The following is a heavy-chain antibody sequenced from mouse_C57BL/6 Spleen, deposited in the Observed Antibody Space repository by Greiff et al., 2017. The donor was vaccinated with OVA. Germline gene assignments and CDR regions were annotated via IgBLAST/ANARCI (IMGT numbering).Heavy chain of an antibody. V-gene: IGHV1-53*01. Sequence: QVQLQQPGPELVKPGASVKLSCKASGYTFTSYWMHWVKQRPGQGLEWIGNINPSNGGTNYNEKFKSKATLTVDKPSSTAYMQLSSLTSEDSAVYYCAKGVEDYEGMDYWGQGTSVTVSS. J-gene: IGHJ4*01. CDR2: INPSNGGT. CDR1: GYTFTSYW. D-gene: IGHD2-4*01. CDR3: AKGVEDYEGMDY.